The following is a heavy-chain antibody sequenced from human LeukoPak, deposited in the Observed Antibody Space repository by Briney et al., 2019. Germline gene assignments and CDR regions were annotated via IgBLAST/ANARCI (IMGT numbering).Heavy chain of an antibody. Sequence: PWASVKVSCKASGYTFTSYGISWVRQAPGQGLEWMGWISAYNGNTNYAQKLQGRVTMTTDTSTSTAYMELRSLRSDDTAVYYCAILFLGVESSSWYWFDPWGQGTLVTVSS. CDR2: ISAYNGNT. V-gene: IGHV1-18*01. D-gene: IGHD6-13*01. J-gene: IGHJ5*02. CDR3: AILFLGVESSSWYWFDP. CDR1: GYTFTSYG.